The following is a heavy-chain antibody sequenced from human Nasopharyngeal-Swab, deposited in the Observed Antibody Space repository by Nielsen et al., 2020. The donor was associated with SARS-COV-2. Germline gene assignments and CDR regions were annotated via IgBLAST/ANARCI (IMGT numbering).Heavy chain of an antibody. CDR2: IYSGGST. CDR3: ATSAARGYFQH. CDR1: GFTVSSNY. Sequence: ESLKISCAASGFTVSSNYMSWVRQAPGKGLEWVSVIYSGGSTYYADSVKGRFTISRDNSKNTLYLQMNSLRAEDTAVYYCATSAARGYFQHWGQGTLVTVSS. D-gene: IGHD6-6*01. J-gene: IGHJ1*01. V-gene: IGHV3-53*01.